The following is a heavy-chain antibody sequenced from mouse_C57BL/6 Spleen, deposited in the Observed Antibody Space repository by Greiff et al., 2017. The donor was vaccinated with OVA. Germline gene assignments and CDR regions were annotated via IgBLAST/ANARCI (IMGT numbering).Heavy chain of an antibody. CDR3: ARGSKSAMDY. D-gene: IGHD2-5*01. CDR2: IYPGDGDT. V-gene: IGHV1-82*01. CDR1: GYAFSSSW. Sequence: VKLMESGPELVKPGASVKISCKASGYAFSSSWMNWVKQRPGKGLEWIGRIYPGDGDTNYNGKFKGKATLTADKSSSTAYMQLSSLTSEDSAVYFCARGSKSAMDYWGQGTSVTVSS. J-gene: IGHJ4*01.